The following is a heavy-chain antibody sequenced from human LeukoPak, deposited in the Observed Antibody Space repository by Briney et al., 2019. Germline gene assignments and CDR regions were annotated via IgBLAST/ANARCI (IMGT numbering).Heavy chain of an antibody. CDR1: GGSFSGYY. Sequence: SETLSLTCAVYGGSFSGYYWSWIRQPPGKGLEWIGEINHSGSTNYNPSLKSRVTISVDTSKNQFSLKLSSVTAADTAVYYCARADGTGYWGQGTLVTVSS. CDR2: INHSGST. J-gene: IGHJ4*02. CDR3: ARADGTGY. V-gene: IGHV4-34*01.